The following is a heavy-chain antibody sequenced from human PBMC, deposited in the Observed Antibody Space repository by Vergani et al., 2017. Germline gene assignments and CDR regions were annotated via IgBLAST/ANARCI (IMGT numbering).Heavy chain of an antibody. Sequence: EVQLVESGGGLVQPGGSLRLSCAASGFTFSSYWMHWVRKAPGKGLVWVSRINSDGSSTRYAASVKGRLTLSRDNAKNTLYLQMNSLRAEDTAVYYCARGGPIVVVPAALPPIDPWGQGTLVTVSS. J-gene: IGHJ5*02. CDR1: GFTFSSYW. V-gene: IGHV3-74*01. CDR2: INSDGSST. CDR3: ARGGPIVVVPAALPPIDP. D-gene: IGHD2-2*01.